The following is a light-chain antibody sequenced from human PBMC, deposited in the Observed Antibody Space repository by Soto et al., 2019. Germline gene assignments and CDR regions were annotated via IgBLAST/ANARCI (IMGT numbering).Light chain of an antibody. V-gene: IGLV2-14*01. J-gene: IGLJ2*01. CDR3: SSYSSSSTLVV. CDR2: AVS. Sequence: QSALTQPASVSGFPGQSITISCTGTSSDVGGFLYVSWFQQHPGKAPKLMIYAVSNRPSGISNRFSGSKSGNTASLTISGLQAEDEADYYCSSYSSSSTLVVFGWATKLTVL. CDR1: SSDVGGFLY.